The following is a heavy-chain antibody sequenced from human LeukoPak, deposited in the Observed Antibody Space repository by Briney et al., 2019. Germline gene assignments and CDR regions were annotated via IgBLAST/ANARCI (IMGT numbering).Heavy chain of an antibody. J-gene: IGHJ4*02. Sequence: GGSLRLSCVASGFTFSSYAMSWVRQAPGKGLEWVSAISGSGGSTYNADSVKGRFTMSRDNSKNTLYLQMNSLRAEDTAVYFCAKNRYQLPIGFDYWGQGTLVTVSS. CDR2: ISGSGGST. CDR3: AKNRYQLPIGFDY. CDR1: GFTFSSYA. D-gene: IGHD2-2*01. V-gene: IGHV3-23*01.